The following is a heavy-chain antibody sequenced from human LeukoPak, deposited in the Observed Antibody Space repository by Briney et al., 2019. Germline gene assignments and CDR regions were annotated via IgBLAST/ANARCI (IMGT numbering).Heavy chain of an antibody. CDR1: GFTFSSYG. Sequence: RTGGSLRLSCAASGFTFSSYGMTWVRQAPGMGLEWVSGMSGSGESIYYADSAKGRFTISRDNSKNTLYLQMNSLRAEDTAVYYCAKGMRGSGTYYKDSYDYWGQGTLVTVSS. D-gene: IGHD3-10*01. V-gene: IGHV3-23*01. CDR2: MSGSGESI. CDR3: AKGMRGSGTYYKDSYDY. J-gene: IGHJ4*02.